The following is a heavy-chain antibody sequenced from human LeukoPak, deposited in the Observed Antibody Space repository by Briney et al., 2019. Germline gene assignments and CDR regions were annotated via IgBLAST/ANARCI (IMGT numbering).Heavy chain of an antibody. V-gene: IGHV4-39*07. Sequence: SETLSLTCTVSGGSISSSSYYWDWIRQPPGKGLEWIGSIYYSGSTNYNPSLKSRVTISVDTSKNQFSLKLSSVTAADTAVYYCARGVRNWFDPWGQGTLVTVSS. CDR2: IYYSGST. CDR1: GGSISSSSYY. CDR3: ARGVRNWFDP. J-gene: IGHJ5*02.